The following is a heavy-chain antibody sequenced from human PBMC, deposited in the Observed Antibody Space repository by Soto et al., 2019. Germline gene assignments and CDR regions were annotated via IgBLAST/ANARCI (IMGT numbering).Heavy chain of an antibody. CDR3: ARPTVRGAFDI. J-gene: IGHJ3*02. Sequence: SETLSLTCTVSGGSISSYYWSWIRQPPGKGLEWIGYIYYSGSTNYNPSLKSRVTISVDTSKNQFSLKLSSVTAADTAVYYCARPTVRGAFDIWGQGTMVTVSS. D-gene: IGHD4-17*01. CDR2: IYYSGST. V-gene: IGHV4-59*08. CDR1: GGSISSYY.